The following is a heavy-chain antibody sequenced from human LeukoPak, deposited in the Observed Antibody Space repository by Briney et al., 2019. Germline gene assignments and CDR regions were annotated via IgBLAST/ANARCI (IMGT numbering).Heavy chain of an antibody. Sequence: PSETLSLTCSVSGGSITSSYWSWVRQSPGNGLEWIGYIYYTGDTTYNPSLKGRVTISVDTSKNQFSLKLISLTAADTAVYYCAGTTVINKGSSFDIWGQGTLVTVSS. CDR2: IYYTGDT. J-gene: IGHJ3*02. D-gene: IGHD4-17*01. V-gene: IGHV4-59*01. CDR3: AGTTVINKGSSFDI. CDR1: GGSITSSY.